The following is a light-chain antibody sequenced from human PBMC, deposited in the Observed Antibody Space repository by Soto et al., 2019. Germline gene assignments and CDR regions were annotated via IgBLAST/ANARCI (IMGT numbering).Light chain of an antibody. J-gene: IGKJ4*01. V-gene: IGKV3-20*01. CDR3: QQYENTLT. Sequence: EIVLTQSPGTVSLSPGERATLSCRASRRVSSSYLTWYQQKSGQAPRLLIYGASVRAPGIPDRYSGSGSGTDFTLTISRLEPEDFALYYCQQYENTLTFGGGTKVEIK. CDR2: GAS. CDR1: RRVSSSY.